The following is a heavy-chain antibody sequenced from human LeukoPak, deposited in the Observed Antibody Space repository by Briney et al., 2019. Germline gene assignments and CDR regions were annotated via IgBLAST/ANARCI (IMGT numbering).Heavy chain of an antibody. CDR2: LDSDGRDA. CDR1: GFIFSTHW. J-gene: IGHJ4*01. D-gene: IGHD3-16*01. Sequence: GGSLRLSCAASGFIFSTHWMRWVRQTPGKGLVWVSRLDSDGRDARSADSVTGRFNISRGNAKTTLYLQMNSVRVEDTAVYYCAKEAGGGRQGFDYWGHGILVTVSS. CDR3: AKEAGGGRQGFDY. V-gene: IGHV3-74*01.